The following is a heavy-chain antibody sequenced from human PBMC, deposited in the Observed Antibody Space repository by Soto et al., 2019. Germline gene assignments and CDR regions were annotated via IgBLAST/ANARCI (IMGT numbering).Heavy chain of an antibody. CDR1: GFTFSSYS. CDR3: ARDRRELLRSYYFDY. CDR2: ISSSSSTI. V-gene: IGHV3-48*02. Sequence: VQLVESGGGLVQPGGSLRLSCAASGFTFSSYSMNWVRQAPGKGLEWVSYISSSSSTIYYADSVKGRFTISRDNAKNSLYLQMNSLRDEDTAVYYCARDRRELLRSYYFDYWGQGTLVTVSS. D-gene: IGHD1-26*01. J-gene: IGHJ4*02.